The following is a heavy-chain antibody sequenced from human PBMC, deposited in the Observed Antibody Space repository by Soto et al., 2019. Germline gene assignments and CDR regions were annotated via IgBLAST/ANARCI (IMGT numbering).Heavy chain of an antibody. CDR1: GGSISSYY. CDR3: ARAAAGTTSYFDS. J-gene: IGHJ4*02. CDR2: IYYSGST. D-gene: IGHD6-13*01. V-gene: IGHV4-59*01. Sequence: AETLSLTCTVSGGSISSYYWSWIRQPPGKGLEWIGYIYYSGSTNYNPSLKSRVTISVDTSKNQFSLKLSSVTAADTAVYYCARAAAGTTSYFDSWGQETLLTVS.